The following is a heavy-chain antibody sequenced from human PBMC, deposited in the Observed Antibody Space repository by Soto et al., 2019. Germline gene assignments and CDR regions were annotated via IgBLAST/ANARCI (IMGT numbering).Heavy chain of an antibody. CDR1: GDSVSSNSAA. J-gene: IGHJ6*02. D-gene: IGHD7-27*01. V-gene: IGHV6-1*01. Sequence: SQTLSLTCAISGDSVSSNSAAWNWIRQSPSRGLEWLGRTYYRSKWYNDYAVSVKSRITINPDTSKNQFSLQLNSVTDEDTAVYYCVRGVPGDQTYFWYGMDVWGQGTTVTVSS. CDR3: VRGVPGDQTYFWYGMDV. CDR2: TYYRSKWYN.